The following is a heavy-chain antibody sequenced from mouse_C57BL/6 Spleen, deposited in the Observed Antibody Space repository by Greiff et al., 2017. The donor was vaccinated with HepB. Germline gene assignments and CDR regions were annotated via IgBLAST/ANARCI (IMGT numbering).Heavy chain of an antibody. CDR1: GFTFSDYG. V-gene: IGHV5-17*01. D-gene: IGHD3-1*01. Sequence: EVQVVESGGGLVKPGGSLKLSCAASGFTFSDYGMHWVRQAPEKGLEWVAYISSGSSTIYYADTVKGRFTISRDNAKNTLFLQMTSLRSEDTAMYYCARRAGPYAMDYWGQGTSVTVSS. CDR3: ARRAGPYAMDY. J-gene: IGHJ4*01. CDR2: ISSGSSTI.